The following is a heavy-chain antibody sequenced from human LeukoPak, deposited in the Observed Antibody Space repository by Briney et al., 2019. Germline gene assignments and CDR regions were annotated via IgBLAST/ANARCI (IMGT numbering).Heavy chain of an antibody. CDR2: IIPIFGTA. CDR1: GGTFSSYA. J-gene: IGHJ6*03. CDR3: ARVPLYCSGGSCYSGHYYYYYYMDV. V-gene: IGHV1-69*13. D-gene: IGHD2-15*01. Sequence: SVKVSCKASGGTFSSYAISWVRQAPGQGLEWMGGIIPIFGTADYAQKFQGRVTITADESTSTAYMELSSLRSEDTAVYYCARVPLYCSGGSCYSGHYYYYYYMDVWGKGTTVTVSS.